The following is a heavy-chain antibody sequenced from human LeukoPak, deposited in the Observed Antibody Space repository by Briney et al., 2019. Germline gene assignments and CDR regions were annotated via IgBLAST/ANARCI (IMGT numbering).Heavy chain of an antibody. CDR1: GGSIRGYY. V-gene: IGHV4-59*12. Sequence: SETLSLTCNVSGGSIRGYYWSWIRQPPGKGLEWIGYIYSSGSTNYNPSLKSRVTISVDTSKNQFSLKLSSVTAADTAVYYCARGRLGYYDFWSGYSNVGGYYYMDVWGKGTTVTVSS. D-gene: IGHD3-3*01. J-gene: IGHJ6*03. CDR3: ARGRLGYYDFWSGYSNVGGYYYMDV. CDR2: IYSSGST.